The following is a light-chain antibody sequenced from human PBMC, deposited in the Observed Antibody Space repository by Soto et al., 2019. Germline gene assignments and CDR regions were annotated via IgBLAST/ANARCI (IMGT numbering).Light chain of an antibody. Sequence: DIQMTQSPSTLSASVGDRVTITCRASQSISSWLDWYQQKPGKAPKLLIYKASSLQSGVPSRFSGSGSGTEFTLTISSLQPDDFATYYCQQYNTYPWTFGQGTQVEIK. CDR1: QSISSW. V-gene: IGKV1-5*03. CDR3: QQYNTYPWT. J-gene: IGKJ1*01. CDR2: KAS.